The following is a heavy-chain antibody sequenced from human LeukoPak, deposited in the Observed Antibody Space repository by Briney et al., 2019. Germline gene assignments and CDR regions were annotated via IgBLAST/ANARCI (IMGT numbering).Heavy chain of an antibody. Sequence: GGSLRLSCAASAFTFSSYAMSWVRQAPGKGLELVSTIHGSSDTTYYADSVKGRFTISRDNSKNTLFLQMNSLRAEDTAVYYCARISGSRAWDFDYWGQGTLVTVSS. V-gene: IGHV3-23*01. CDR2: IHGSSDTT. D-gene: IGHD1-26*01. CDR1: AFTFSSYA. J-gene: IGHJ4*02. CDR3: ARISGSRAWDFDY.